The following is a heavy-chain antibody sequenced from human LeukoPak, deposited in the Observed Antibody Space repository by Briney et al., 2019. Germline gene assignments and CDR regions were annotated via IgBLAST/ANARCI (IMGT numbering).Heavy chain of an antibody. CDR2: IKQDGSEE. CDR1: GFTFSSYA. V-gene: IGHV3-7*01. CDR3: ARDKIVGPTTLDH. D-gene: IGHD1-26*01. Sequence: GGSLRLSCAASGFTFSSYAMSWVRQTPEKGLEWVANIKQDGSEEYYVDSVKGRFTISRDNAKNSLFLQMNSLRADDTAVYYCARDKIVGPTTLDHWGQGTLVTVSS. J-gene: IGHJ4*02.